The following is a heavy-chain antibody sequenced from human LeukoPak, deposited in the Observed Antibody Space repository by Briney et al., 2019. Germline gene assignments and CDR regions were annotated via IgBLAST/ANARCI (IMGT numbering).Heavy chain of an antibody. D-gene: IGHD3-22*01. CDR2: IYYSGST. CDR3: ARSYYYDSSGYYYRWFDP. V-gene: IGHV4-31*03. CDR1: GGSISSGGYY. Sequence: SQTLSLTCTVSGGSISSGGYYWSWIRQHPGKGLEWIGYIYYSGSTYYNPSLKSRVTISVDTSKNQFSLKLSSVTAADTAVYYCARSYYYDSSGYYYRWFDPWGQGTLVTVSS. J-gene: IGHJ5*02.